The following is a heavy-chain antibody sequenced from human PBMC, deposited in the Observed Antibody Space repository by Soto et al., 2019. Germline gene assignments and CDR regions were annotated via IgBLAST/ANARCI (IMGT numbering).Heavy chain of an antibody. Sequence: QVQLQQWGAGLLKPSETLSLTCAVYGGSFSGYYWSWIRQPPGKRLEWIGEINHSGSTNYNPSLKSRVTISVDTSKNQFSLKLSSVTAADTAVYYCARGAGSGWSKQYYFDYWGQGTLVTVSS. CDR3: ARGAGSGWSKQYYFDY. J-gene: IGHJ4*02. CDR1: GGSFSGYY. V-gene: IGHV4-34*01. D-gene: IGHD6-19*01. CDR2: INHSGST.